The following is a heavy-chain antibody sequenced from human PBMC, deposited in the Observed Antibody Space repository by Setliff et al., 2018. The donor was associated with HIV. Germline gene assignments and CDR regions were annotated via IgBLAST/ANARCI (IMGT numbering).Heavy chain of an antibody. V-gene: IGHV1-18*01. D-gene: IGHD6-13*01. CDR2: ISPYNGKT. Sequence: ASVKVSCKASGYTFSLYTISWVRQAPGQGLEWMGWISPYNGKTNYAQTLQGRVTMTTDTSTSTAYMELRSLRSDDTAVYYCASVAGAGTFNNWGQGALVTVSS. CDR1: GYTFSLYT. J-gene: IGHJ4*02. CDR3: ASVAGAGTFNN.